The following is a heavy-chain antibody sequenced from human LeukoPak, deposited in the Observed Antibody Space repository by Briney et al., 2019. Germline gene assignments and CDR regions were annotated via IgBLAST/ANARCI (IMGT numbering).Heavy chain of an antibody. V-gene: IGHV1-24*01. J-gene: IGHJ6*02. CDR2: FDPEDGET. Sequence: ASVKVSCKVSGYTLTELSMHWVRQAPGKGLEWMGGFDPEDGETIYAQKFQGRVTMTEDTSTDTAYMELSSLRSEDTAVYYCTTESRPSAVVVVAATFDYYYGMDVWGQGTTVTVSS. CDR1: GYTLTELS. D-gene: IGHD2-15*01. CDR3: TTESRPSAVVVVAATFDYYYGMDV.